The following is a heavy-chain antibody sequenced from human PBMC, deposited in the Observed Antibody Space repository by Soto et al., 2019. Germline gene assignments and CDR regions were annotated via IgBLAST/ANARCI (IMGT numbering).Heavy chain of an antibody. CDR1: GYTFTSYD. J-gene: IGHJ6*03. D-gene: IGHD3-3*02. Sequence: ASVKVSCKASGYTFTSYDINWVRQATGQGLEWMGWMNPNSGNTGYAQKFQGRVTMTRNTSISTAYMELSSLRSEDTAVYYCARGNHFWSGYTNYYYYYMDLWRKGTKVTISS. CDR3: ARGNHFWSGYTNYYYYYMDL. CDR2: MNPNSGNT. V-gene: IGHV1-8*01.